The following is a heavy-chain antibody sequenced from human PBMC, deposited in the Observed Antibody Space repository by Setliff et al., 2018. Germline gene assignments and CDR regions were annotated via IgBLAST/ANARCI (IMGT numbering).Heavy chain of an antibody. CDR3: VRAHSSTLSVHDY. J-gene: IGHJ4*02. CDR1: GFTFSSYW. V-gene: IGHV3-74*01. Sequence: PGGSLRLSCAASGFTFSSYWMHWVRQAPGRGLVWVSRINSDGSTTNYADSVKGRFTISRDNAKNTLYLQMNSLRAEDTAVYYCVRAHSSTLSVHDYWGQGTLVTVSS. CDR2: INSDGSTT. D-gene: IGHD2-2*01.